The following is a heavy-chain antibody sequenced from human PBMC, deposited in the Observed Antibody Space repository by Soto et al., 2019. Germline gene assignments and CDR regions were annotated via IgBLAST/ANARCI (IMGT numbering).Heavy chain of an antibody. CDR1: GGSISSSNW. CDR2: IYHSGST. Sequence: PSETLSLTCAVSGGSISSSNWWSWVRQPPGKGLEWIGEIYHSGSTNYNPSLKSRVTISVDESKNQFSLKLSSVTAADTAVYYCARDTVEGNYFDYWGQGTLVTVSS. V-gene: IGHV4-4*02. D-gene: IGHD4-17*01. J-gene: IGHJ4*02. CDR3: ARDTVEGNYFDY.